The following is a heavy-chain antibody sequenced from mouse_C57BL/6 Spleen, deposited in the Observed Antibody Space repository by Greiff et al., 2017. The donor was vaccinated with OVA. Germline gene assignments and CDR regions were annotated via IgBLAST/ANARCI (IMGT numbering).Heavy chain of an antibody. CDR2: IDPSDSYT. CDR3: ARGGIYGNYEAY. CDR1: GYTFTSYW. Sequence: VQLQQPGAELVKPGASVKLSCKASGYTFTSYWMQWVKQRPGQGLEWIGEIDPSDSYTNYNQKFKGKATLTVDTSSSTAYMQRSSLTSEDSAVYYCARGGIYGNYEAYWGQGTLVTVSA. J-gene: IGHJ3*01. D-gene: IGHD2-1*01. V-gene: IGHV1-50*01.